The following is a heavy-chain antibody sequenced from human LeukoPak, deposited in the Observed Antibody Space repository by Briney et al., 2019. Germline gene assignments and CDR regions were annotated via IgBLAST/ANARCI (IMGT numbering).Heavy chain of an antibody. V-gene: IGHV1-18*01. D-gene: IGHD6-13*01. CDR3: ARAGRIAAAPDPDY. CDR1: GYTFTSYG. Sequence: ASVKVSCKASGYTFTSYGISWVRQASGQGLEWMGWISAYNGNTNYAQKLQGRVTMTTDTSTSTAYMELRSLRSDDTAVYYCARAGRIAAAPDPDYWGQGTLVTVSS. CDR2: ISAYNGNT. J-gene: IGHJ4*02.